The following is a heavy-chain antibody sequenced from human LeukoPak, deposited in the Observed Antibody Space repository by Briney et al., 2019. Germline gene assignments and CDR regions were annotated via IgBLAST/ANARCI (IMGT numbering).Heavy chain of an antibody. Sequence: GGSLRLSCAASGFTFSDYYMSWIRQAPGKGLEWVSYISSSSSYTNYADSVKGRFTISRDNAKNSLYLQMNSLRAEDTAVYYCARPLSLGYCSGGSCYGRGAWFDRWGQGTLVTVSS. CDR2: ISSSSSYT. D-gene: IGHD2-15*01. J-gene: IGHJ5*02. CDR1: GFTFSDYY. CDR3: ARPLSLGYCSGGSCYGRGAWFDR. V-gene: IGHV3-11*03.